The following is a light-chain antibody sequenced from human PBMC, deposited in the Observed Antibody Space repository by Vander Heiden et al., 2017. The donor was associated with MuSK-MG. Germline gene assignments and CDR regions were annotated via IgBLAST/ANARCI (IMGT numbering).Light chain of an antibody. CDR1: QGIRND. Sequence: DIQMTQSPSSLSASVGDRVTITCRASQGIRNDLGWYQQKPGKAPKRLIYDEYSWQSGVPSISSLQPEDFATYYCRQHNSYPITFGQGTRLEIK. CDR3: RQHNSYPIT. J-gene: IGKJ5*01. CDR2: DEY. V-gene: IGKV1-17*01.